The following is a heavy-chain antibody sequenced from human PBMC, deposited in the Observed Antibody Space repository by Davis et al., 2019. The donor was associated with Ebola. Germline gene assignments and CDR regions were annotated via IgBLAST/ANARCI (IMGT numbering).Heavy chain of an antibody. CDR1: GYTFTSYG. CDR2: ISTYNDNT. D-gene: IGHD2-2*01. J-gene: IGHJ3*02. V-gene: IGHV1-18*04. CDR3: ARDRGSKDQLLWDAFDI. Sequence: ASVKVSCKASGYTFTSYGITWVRQAPGQGLEWMGWISTYNDNTHYAQKLQGRVTMTTDTSTTTAYMELRSLRSDDTAVYYCARDRGSKDQLLWDAFDIWGQGTMVTVSS.